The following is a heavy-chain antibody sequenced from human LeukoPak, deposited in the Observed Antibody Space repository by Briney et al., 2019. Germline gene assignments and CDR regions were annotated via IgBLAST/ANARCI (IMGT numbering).Heavy chain of an antibody. V-gene: IGHV1-46*01. D-gene: IGHD6-6*01. Sequence: ASVKVSCKASGYTFIRHWMHWVRQAPGQGLEWMGIINPNGGTTVYAQKFQGRVTLTRDMSTSTLYMELGSLRSEDTAVYYCARDSSSSASWWFDPWGQGTLVTVSS. CDR1: GYTFIRHW. J-gene: IGHJ5*02. CDR3: ARDSSSSASWWFDP. CDR2: INPNGGTT.